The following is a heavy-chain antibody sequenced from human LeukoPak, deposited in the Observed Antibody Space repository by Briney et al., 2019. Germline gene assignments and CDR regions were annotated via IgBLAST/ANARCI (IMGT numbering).Heavy chain of an antibody. CDR2: ISYDGSNK. D-gene: IGHD5-18*01. CDR1: GFTFSSYA. CDR3: ARDRSDTAMAPLDI. V-gene: IGHV3-30*04. Sequence: PGRSLRLSCAASGFTFSSYAMHWVRQAPGKGLEWGAVISYDGSNKYYADSVKGRFTISRDNSKNTLYLQMNSLRAEDTAVYYCARDRSDTAMAPLDIWGQGTMVTVSS. J-gene: IGHJ3*02.